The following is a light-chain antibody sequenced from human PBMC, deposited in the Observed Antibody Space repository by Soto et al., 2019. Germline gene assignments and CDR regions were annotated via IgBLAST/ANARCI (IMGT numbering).Light chain of an antibody. CDR3: QQANRFPIT. J-gene: IGKJ5*01. V-gene: IGKV1-12*01. CDR2: TTS. Sequence: DIQMTQSPSFVSASVGDRVTVTCRASQDISSWLAWYQQKPGKAPKLLIYTTSSVGSGVPSRFSGSRSGTDFTLTISGLQPEDFATYYCQQANRFPITFGPGTRLESK. CDR1: QDISSW.